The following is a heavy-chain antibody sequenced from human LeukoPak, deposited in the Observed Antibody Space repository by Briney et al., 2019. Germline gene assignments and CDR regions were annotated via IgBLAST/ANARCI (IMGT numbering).Heavy chain of an antibody. Sequence: GGSLRLSCAASGFTFSSNTMNWVRQAPGKGLEWVSSISSSSSYMKYADSVRGRFTISRDNAKNSLYLQMNSLRAEDTAVYYCASEDYYDSSAYYYRNFQHWGQGTLVTVSS. D-gene: IGHD3-22*01. V-gene: IGHV3-21*01. CDR2: ISSSSSYM. CDR1: GFTFSSNT. J-gene: IGHJ1*01. CDR3: ASEDYYDSSAYYYRNFQH.